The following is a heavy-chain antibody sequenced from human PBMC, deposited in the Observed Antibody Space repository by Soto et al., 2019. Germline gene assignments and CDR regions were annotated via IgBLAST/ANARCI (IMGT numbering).Heavy chain of an antibody. V-gene: IGHV1-2*02. CDR1: GYTFTGYY. D-gene: IGHD3-3*01. CDR3: AAYDFSGYYYYGMDV. Sequence: GASVKVSCKASGYTFTGYYMHWVRQAPGQGLEWMGWINPNSGGTNYAQKFQGRVTMTRDTSISTAYMELSRLRSDDTAVYYCAAYDFSGYYYYGMDVLGQGTTVTVSS. CDR2: INPNSGGT. J-gene: IGHJ6*02.